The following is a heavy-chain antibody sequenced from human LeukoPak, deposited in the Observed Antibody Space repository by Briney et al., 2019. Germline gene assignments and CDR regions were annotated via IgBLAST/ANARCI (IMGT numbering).Heavy chain of an antibody. Sequence: GGSLRLSCAASGFTFTMSGMHWVRQAPGEGLEWVAFIGRDKNTEYYADSVKGRFTISGDSSYNTAFLQVNSLRTEDTALYYCVKDGEWTFDVWGQGTMVTVSS. J-gene: IGHJ3*01. D-gene: IGHD3-3*01. CDR2: IGRDKNTE. CDR1: GFTFTMSG. V-gene: IGHV3-30*02. CDR3: VKDGEWTFDV.